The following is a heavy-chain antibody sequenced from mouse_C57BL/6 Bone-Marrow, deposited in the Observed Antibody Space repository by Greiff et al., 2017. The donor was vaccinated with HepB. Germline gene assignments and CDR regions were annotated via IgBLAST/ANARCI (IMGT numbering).Heavy chain of an antibody. CDR1: GFTFSSYG. D-gene: IGHD1-1*01. V-gene: IGHV5-6*01. CDR3: ATVTTVPYYFDY. J-gene: IGHJ2*01. CDR2: ISSGGSYT. Sequence: EVQVVESGGDLVKPGGSLKLSCAASGFTFSSYGMSWVRQTPDKRLEWVATISSGGSYTYYPDSVKGRFTISRDNAKNTLYLHMSSLKSEDTAMYYCATVTTVPYYFDYWGQGTTLTVSS.